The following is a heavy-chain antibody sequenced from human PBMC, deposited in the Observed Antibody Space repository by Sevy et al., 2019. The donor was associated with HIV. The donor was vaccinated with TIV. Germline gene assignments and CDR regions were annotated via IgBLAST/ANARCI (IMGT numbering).Heavy chain of an antibody. CDR1: GGSISSSGYY. Sequence: SETLSLTYTVSGGSISSSGYYWGWIRRPPGKGLEWIGSISYAGNTYYNPSLKSRATISVDTSNNHFSLKLTSMTAADTAVYYCASPLLYWLYWGQGILVTVSS. CDR2: ISYAGNT. J-gene: IGHJ4*02. D-gene: IGHD2-8*02. V-gene: IGHV4-39*02. CDR3: ASPLLYWLY.